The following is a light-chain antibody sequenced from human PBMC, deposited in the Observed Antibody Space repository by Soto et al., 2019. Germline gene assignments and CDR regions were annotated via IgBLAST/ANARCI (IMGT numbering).Light chain of an antibody. Sequence: DIQMTQSPSSVSASVGDRVTLTCRASQVISNKVGWYPQKPGKAPERLIFAASNLEGGVPSRFSGSLSPSDFTLTNSSLQPEDFATYYCVQHNTFPYTFGHGTKLEI. CDR1: QVISNK. J-gene: IGKJ2*01. CDR2: AAS. CDR3: VQHNTFPYT. V-gene: IGKV1-17*01.